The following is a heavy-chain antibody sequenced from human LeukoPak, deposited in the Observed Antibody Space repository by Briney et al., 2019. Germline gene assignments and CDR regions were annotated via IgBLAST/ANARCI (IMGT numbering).Heavy chain of an antibody. J-gene: IGHJ6*02. CDR2: IIPILGIA. D-gene: IGHD6-13*01. CDR1: GYTFTDNY. Sequence: SVKVSCKASGYTFTDNYIHWVRQAPGQGLEWMGRIIPILGIANYAQKFQGRVTITADKSTSTAYMELSSLRSEDTAVYYCARDKVIAAAGKEDYYYGMDVWGQGTTVTVSS. V-gene: IGHV1-69*04. CDR3: ARDKVIAAAGKEDYYYGMDV.